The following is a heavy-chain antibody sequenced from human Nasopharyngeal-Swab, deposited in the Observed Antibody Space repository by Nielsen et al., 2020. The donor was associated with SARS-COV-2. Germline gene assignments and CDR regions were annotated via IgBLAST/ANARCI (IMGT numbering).Heavy chain of an antibody. D-gene: IGHD3-22*01. J-gene: IGHJ3*02. Sequence: SETLSLTCTVSGGSISSYYWSWIRQPPGKGLEWIGYIYYSGSTNYNPSLKSRVTISVDTSNNPFSLKLSSVTAADTAVYYCARRSLGYYDSSGSAVHVAFDIWGQGTMVTVSS. CDR2: IYYSGST. CDR3: ARRSLGYYDSSGSAVHVAFDI. CDR1: GGSISSYY. V-gene: IGHV4-59*08.